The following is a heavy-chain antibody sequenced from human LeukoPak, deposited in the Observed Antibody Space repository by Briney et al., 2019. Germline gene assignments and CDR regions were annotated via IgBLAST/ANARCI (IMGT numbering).Heavy chain of an antibody. V-gene: IGHV3-30*02. CDR1: GFVISSYG. D-gene: IGHD6-19*01. CDR2: IRYDGGNE. Sequence: GGSLRLSCAAAGFVISSYGMHWLRQAPGKGLEWVAFIRYDGGNEDYEDSVKGRFTISRDNSKNTLYLQMNSLRPEDTALYYCARSSGGLDYYYYMDVWGKGTTVAVSS. CDR3: ARSSGGLDYYYYMDV. J-gene: IGHJ6*03.